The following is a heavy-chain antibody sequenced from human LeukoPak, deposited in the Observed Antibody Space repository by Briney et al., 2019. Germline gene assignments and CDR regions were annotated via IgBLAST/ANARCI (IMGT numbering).Heavy chain of an antibody. J-gene: IGHJ4*02. CDR2: IHYSGST. CDR1: GGSISSYY. Sequence: SETLSLTCTVSGGSISSYYWSWIRQPPGKGLEWIGYIHYSGSTNYNPSLKSRVTISVDTSKNQFSLKLSSVTAADTAVYYCARSGGTYYYGSGSYFPPYYFDYWGQGTLVTVSS. V-gene: IGHV4-59*01. D-gene: IGHD3-10*01. CDR3: ARSGGTYYYGSGSYFPPYYFDY.